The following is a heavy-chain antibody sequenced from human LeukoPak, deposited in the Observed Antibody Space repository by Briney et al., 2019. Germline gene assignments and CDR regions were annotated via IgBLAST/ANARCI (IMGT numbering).Heavy chain of an antibody. J-gene: IGHJ5*02. V-gene: IGHV1-18*01. Sequence: ASVKVSCKASGYTFTSYGISWVGQAPGQGLEWMGWISAYNGNTNYAQKLQGRVTMTTDTSTSTAYMELRSLRSDDTAVYYCARARLRYCSSTSCYDWFDPWGQGTLVTVSS. D-gene: IGHD2-2*01. CDR2: ISAYNGNT. CDR3: ARARLRYCSSTSCYDWFDP. CDR1: GYTFTSYG.